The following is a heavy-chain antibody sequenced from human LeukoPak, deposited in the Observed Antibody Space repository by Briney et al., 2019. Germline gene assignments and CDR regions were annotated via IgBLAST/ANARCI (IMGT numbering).Heavy chain of an antibody. CDR3: AKVGYPKSYYYYYMDV. Sequence: GGSLRLSCAASGFTFSSYEMNWVRQAPGKGLEWVSYISSSGSTIYYADSVKGRFTISRDNSKNTLYLQMNSLRAEDTAVYYCAKVGYPKSYYYYYMDVWGKGTTVTVSS. D-gene: IGHD5-12*01. J-gene: IGHJ6*03. CDR2: ISSSGSTI. V-gene: IGHV3-48*03. CDR1: GFTFSSYE.